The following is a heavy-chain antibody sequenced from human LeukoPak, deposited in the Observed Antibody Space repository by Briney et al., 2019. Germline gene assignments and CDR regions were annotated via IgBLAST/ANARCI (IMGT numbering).Heavy chain of an antibody. CDR3: ARLSGSYYEADY. V-gene: IGHV3-53*01. Sequence: SGGSLRLSCAASGFTVGSSYMGWDRQAPGKGPEWVSVIYSGGSTYYADSMKGRFTLSRDNSKNTLYLQMNSLTAEDTAVYCCARLSGSYYEADYWGQGTLVTVSS. CDR1: GFTVGSSY. J-gene: IGHJ4*02. CDR2: IYSGGST. D-gene: IGHD1-26*01.